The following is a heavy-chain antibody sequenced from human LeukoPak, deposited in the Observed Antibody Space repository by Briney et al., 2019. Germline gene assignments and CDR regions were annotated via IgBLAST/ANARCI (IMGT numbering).Heavy chain of an antibody. CDR1: DDSISDYY. D-gene: IGHD3-16*01. Sequence: SETLSLTCTVSDDSISDYYRGWIRQPPGKGLEWIGYFYNSGRSTYNPSLKSRVTISADTSKNHFSLKLNSVTTADTAVYYCTRGAGWLIDYWGQGILVTASS. V-gene: IGHV4-59*01. CDR3: TRGAGWLIDY. J-gene: IGHJ4*02. CDR2: FYNSGRS.